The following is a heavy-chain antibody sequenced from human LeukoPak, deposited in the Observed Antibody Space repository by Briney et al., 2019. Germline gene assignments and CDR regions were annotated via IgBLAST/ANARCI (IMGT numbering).Heavy chain of an antibody. J-gene: IGHJ5*02. CDR2: IYYSGST. CDR1: GDSISSNTYY. CDR3: ARGGYYGSGNDFRFDP. D-gene: IGHD3-10*01. Sequence: SETLSLTCTVSGDSISSNTYYWGWIRQPPGKGLEWIGTIYYSGSTYYNPSLKSRVTISVDTSKNQFSLKLSSVTAADTAVYYCARGGYYGSGNDFRFDPWGQGTLVTVSS. V-gene: IGHV4-39*07.